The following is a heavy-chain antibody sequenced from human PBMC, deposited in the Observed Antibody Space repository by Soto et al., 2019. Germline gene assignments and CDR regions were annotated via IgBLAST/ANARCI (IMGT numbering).Heavy chain of an antibody. CDR2: IWSAGLI. CDR3: AREAPMDV. Sequence: GGSLRLSCAASGFTVSIKYMSWVRQAPGKGLEWVSIIWSAGLIYYADSVRGRFTISRDISKNILYLEMTSLRADDTAVYYCAREAPMDVWGQGTTVTVSS. V-gene: IGHV3-53*01. CDR1: GFTVSIKY. J-gene: IGHJ6*02.